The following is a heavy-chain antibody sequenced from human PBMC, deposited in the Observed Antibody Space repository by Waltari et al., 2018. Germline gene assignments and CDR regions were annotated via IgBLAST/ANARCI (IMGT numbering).Heavy chain of an antibody. CDR3: ARDSGKEYYDFWGI. V-gene: IGHV1-69*08. Sequence: QVQLVQSGAEVQQPGSSVKVSCKTSGGTFSSYSLSWVRQAPGQGLEWVGRIIPILGRANYAQKFQGRVTISADKSTTTAYMELSSLRSEDTAVYYCARDSGKEYYDFWGIWGQGTMVTVSS. CDR2: IIPILGRA. D-gene: IGHD3-3*01. J-gene: IGHJ3*02. CDR1: GGTFSSYS.